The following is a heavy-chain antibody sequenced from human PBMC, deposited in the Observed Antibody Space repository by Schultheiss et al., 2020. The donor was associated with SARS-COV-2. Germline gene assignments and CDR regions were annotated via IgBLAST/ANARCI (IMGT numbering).Heavy chain of an antibody. CDR1: GFSFRSYT. J-gene: IGHJ4*02. D-gene: IGHD4-17*01. CDR3: ARVAMTKVTELDY. CDR2: ISSSSTYI. V-gene: IGHV3-21*01. Sequence: GGSLRLSCAASGFSFRSYTMNWVRQAPGKGLEWVSSISSSSTYIHYADSLKGRFTISRDNAKNSLYLQMNSLRAEDTAVYYCARVAMTKVTELDYWGQGTLVTVSS.